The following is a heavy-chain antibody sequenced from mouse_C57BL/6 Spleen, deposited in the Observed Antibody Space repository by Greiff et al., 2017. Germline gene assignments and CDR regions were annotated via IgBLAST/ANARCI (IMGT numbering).Heavy chain of an antibody. D-gene: IGHD2-4*01. J-gene: IGHJ3*01. CDR1: GYTFTSYW. CDR2: IYPSDSET. CDR3: AHGDYDGFAY. V-gene: IGHV1-61*01. Sequence: QVQLQQPGAELVRPGSSVKLSCKASGYTFTSYWMDWVKQRPGQGLEWIGNIYPSDSETHYNQKFKDKATLTVDKSSSTAYMQLSSLTSEDSAVYYCAHGDYDGFAYWGQGTLVTVSA.